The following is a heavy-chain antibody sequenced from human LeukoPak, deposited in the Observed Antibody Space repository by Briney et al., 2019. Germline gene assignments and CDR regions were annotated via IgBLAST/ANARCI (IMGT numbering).Heavy chain of an antibody. Sequence: PGGSLRLSCAASGFTFSSYAMNWVRQAPGKGLEWVSAIRGSGGSTYYTDSVKGRFTISRDNSKNTLYLQMNGLKAEDTAVYYCAKRGEDADYFDYWGQGTLVTVSS. J-gene: IGHJ4*02. CDR1: GFTFSSYA. V-gene: IGHV3-23*01. CDR3: AKRGEDADYFDY. CDR2: IRGSGGST. D-gene: IGHD3-10*01.